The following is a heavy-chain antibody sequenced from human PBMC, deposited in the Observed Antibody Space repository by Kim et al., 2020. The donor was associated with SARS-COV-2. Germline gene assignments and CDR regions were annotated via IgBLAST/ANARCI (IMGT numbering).Heavy chain of an antibody. D-gene: IGHD2-2*01. V-gene: IGHV3-49*03. J-gene: IGHJ2*01. CDR2: IRSRAYSWTR. CDR3: ARGAKEETCSSNSCYVGWYFDL. Sequence: GGSLRLSCTTSGFTFDDYAMTWFRQAPGKGLEWVGFIRSRAYSWTREHAASVKGRFSISRDDSKNIAYLQMNSLKTEDTAMYYCARGAKEETCSSNSCYVGWYFDLWGRGTLVTVSS. CDR1: GFTFDDYA.